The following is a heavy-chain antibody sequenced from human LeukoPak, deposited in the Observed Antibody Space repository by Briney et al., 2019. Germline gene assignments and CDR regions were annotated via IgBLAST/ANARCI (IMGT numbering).Heavy chain of an antibody. D-gene: IGHD6-13*01. CDR2: INPGDGST. CDR1: GYTFSLYY. J-gene: IGHJ4*02. Sequence: GASVKVSCKASGYTFSLYYLHWVRQAPGQGPEWMGMINPGDGSTTYRQKFQGRVTMTRDMSTRTVYMELSGLRFDDTAVYYCARDAGSSWHNWGQGTLVTVSS. V-gene: IGHV1-46*01. CDR3: ARDAGSSWHN.